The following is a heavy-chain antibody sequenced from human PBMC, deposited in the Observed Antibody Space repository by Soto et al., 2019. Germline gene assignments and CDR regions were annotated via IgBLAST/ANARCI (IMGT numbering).Heavy chain of an antibody. CDR1: GDSISSSNYH. V-gene: IGHV4-39*01. Sequence: PSETLSLTCTVSGDSISSSNYHWGWIRQPPGKGLEWIGSVYYSGSTYYNPSLKSRVTISIDASKNEFSLRLSSVTAADTAVYYCARLNGYCVSTNCHGYYGMDVWGQGTTVTVSS. D-gene: IGHD2-2*03. CDR2: VYYSGST. CDR3: ARLNGYCVSTNCHGYYGMDV. J-gene: IGHJ6*02.